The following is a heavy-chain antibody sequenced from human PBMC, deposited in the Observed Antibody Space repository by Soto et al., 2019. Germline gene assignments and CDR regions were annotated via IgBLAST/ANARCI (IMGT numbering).Heavy chain of an antibody. D-gene: IGHD4-17*01. CDR2: VYYSGST. Sequence: NPSETLSLTCTASGGSISSGDYYWSWIRQPPGKGLEWIGYVYYSGSTYSNPSLKSRVIISVDTSKNQFSLKLSSVTAADTAVYYCVREWRDNYGAFYNWFDPWGLGILVTVSS. J-gene: IGHJ5*02. CDR1: GGSISSGDYY. V-gene: IGHV4-30-4*01. CDR3: VREWRDNYGAFYNWFDP.